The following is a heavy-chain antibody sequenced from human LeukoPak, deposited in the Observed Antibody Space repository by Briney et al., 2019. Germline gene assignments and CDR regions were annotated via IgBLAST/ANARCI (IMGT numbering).Heavy chain of an antibody. D-gene: IGHD3-10*02. V-gene: IGHV3-21*01. J-gene: IGHJ6*04. Sequence: GGSLRLSCAASGFTFSNYNLNWVRQAPGKGLEWVSSISSNSNYIYYRDSVKGRFTISRDNAKNSLYLQMNSLRAEDTAVYYCAELGITMIGGVWGKGTTVTISS. CDR3: AELGITMIGGV. CDR2: ISSNSNYI. CDR1: GFTFSNYN.